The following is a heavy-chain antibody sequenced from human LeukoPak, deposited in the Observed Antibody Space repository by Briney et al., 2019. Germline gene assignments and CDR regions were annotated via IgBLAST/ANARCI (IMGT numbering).Heavy chain of an antibody. Sequence: PSETLSLTCTVSGGSISSYYWSWIRQPPGKGLEWIGYIYYSGSTNYNPSLKSRVTISVDTSKSQFSLKLSSVTAADTAVYYCAREKQWLPSDYWGQGTLVTVSS. D-gene: IGHD6-19*01. CDR2: IYYSGST. CDR3: AREKQWLPSDY. J-gene: IGHJ4*02. V-gene: IGHV4-59*01. CDR1: GGSISSYY.